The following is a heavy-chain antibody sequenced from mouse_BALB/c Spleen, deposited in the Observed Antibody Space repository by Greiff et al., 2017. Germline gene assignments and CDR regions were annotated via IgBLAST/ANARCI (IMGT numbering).Heavy chain of an antibody. CDR1: GFTFNTYA. V-gene: IGHV10-1*02. J-gene: IGHJ4*01. D-gene: IGHD2-4*01. Sequence: EVQVVESGGGLVQPKGSLKLSCAASGFTFNTYAMNWVRQAPGKGLEWVARIRSKSNNYATYYADSVKDRFTISRDDSQSMLYLQMNNLKTEDTAMYYCVRQGGHDYDDGYYYAMDYWGQGTSVTVSS. CDR3: VRQGGHDYDDGYYYAMDY. CDR2: IRSKSNNYAT.